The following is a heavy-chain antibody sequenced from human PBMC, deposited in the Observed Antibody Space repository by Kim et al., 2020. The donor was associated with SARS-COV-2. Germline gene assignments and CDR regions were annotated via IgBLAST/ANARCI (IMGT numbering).Heavy chain of an antibody. D-gene: IGHD3-10*01. V-gene: IGHV4-39*01. Sequence: YNPSLKRQVTISVDTSKNQFSLKLTSVTAADTAVYYCARLPNYFGSGAFDYWGQGTLVTVSS. CDR3: ARLPNYFGSGAFDY. J-gene: IGHJ4*02.